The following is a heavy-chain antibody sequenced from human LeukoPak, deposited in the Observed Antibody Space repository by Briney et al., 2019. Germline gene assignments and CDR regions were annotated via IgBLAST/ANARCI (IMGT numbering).Heavy chain of an antibody. CDR2: INPNSGGT. D-gene: IGHD2-15*01. CDR1: GYTLTGYY. Sequence: AAVKVSCKPSGYTLTGYYMHWVRQAPGQGVEWMGWINPNSGGTNYAQKFQGRVTMTRDTSISTAYMELSRLRSDDTAVYYCAGDGSSFLSNYYYYYMDVWGKGTTVTVSS. V-gene: IGHV1-2*02. J-gene: IGHJ6*03. CDR3: AGDGSSFLSNYYYYYMDV.